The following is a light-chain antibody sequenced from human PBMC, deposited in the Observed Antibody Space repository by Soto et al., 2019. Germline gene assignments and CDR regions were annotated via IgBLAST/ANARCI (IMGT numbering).Light chain of an antibody. CDR2: DTT. J-gene: IGLJ3*02. Sequence: QAVVTQEPSLTVSPGGTVTLTCDSSTGAVTNGRYPYWFQQKPGQAPRTLISDTTKRQSWTPARFSGSLLGGKAALTLSGAQPEDEADYYCLLSYSGVRVFGGGTKLTVL. CDR1: TGAVTNGRY. V-gene: IGLV7-46*01. CDR3: LLSYSGVRV.